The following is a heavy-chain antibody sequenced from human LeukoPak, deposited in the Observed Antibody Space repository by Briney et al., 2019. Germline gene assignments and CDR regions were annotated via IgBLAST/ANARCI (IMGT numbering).Heavy chain of an antibody. CDR2: INHSGSH. CDR3: ARTIVGSGTSYFDQ. Sequence: SETLSLTCAVSGGSFSDDYWNWIRQPPGKGLEWLGEINHSGSHEFNPSLKSRLTMSVDTSKNQFSLQLTSVTAADTAIYYCARTIVGSGTSYFDQWGQGTLVTVSS. CDR1: GGSFSDDY. V-gene: IGHV4-34*01. D-gene: IGHD1-26*01. J-gene: IGHJ4*02.